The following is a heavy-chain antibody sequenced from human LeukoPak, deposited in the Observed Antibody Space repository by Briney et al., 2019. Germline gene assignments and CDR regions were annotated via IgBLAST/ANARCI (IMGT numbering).Heavy chain of an antibody. CDR2: ISPYNGNT. J-gene: IGHJ4*02. V-gene: IGHV1-18*01. D-gene: IGHD6-19*01. Sequence: ASVKVSCKASGYDFTSVGITWVRQAPGQGLEWMGWISPYNGNTRYVQKLQGRVTMTTDTSTSTAYMELWSLRFDDTAVYYCARAGSGSGWYFDYWGQGTLVTVSS. CDR1: GYDFTSVG. CDR3: ARAGSGSGWYFDY.